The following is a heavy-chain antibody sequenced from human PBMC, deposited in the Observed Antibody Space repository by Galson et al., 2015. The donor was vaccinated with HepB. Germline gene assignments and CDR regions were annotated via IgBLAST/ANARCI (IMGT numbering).Heavy chain of an antibody. CDR1: GGTFSSYA. D-gene: IGHD4-17*01. Sequence: SVKVSCKASGGTFSSYAISWVRQAPGQGLEWMGRIIPILGIANYAQKFQGRVTITADKSTSTAYMELSSLRSEDTAVYYCARDPSYGDYFDYWGQGTTVTVSS. CDR3: ARDPSYGDYFDY. J-gene: IGHJ4*03. CDR2: IIPILGIA. V-gene: IGHV1-69*04.